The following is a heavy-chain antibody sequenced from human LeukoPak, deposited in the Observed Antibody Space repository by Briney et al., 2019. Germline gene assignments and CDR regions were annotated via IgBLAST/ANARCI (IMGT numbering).Heavy chain of an antibody. CDR1: GYTFTGYY. Sequence: GASVTVSCKASGYTFTGYYMHWMRQAPGQGLEWMGWINPNSGGTNYAQKFQGRVTMTRDTSISTAYMELSRLRSDDTAVYYCARGPRGYSYAPGNWFDPWGQGTLVTVSS. CDR2: INPNSGGT. D-gene: IGHD5-18*01. CDR3: ARGPRGYSYAPGNWFDP. J-gene: IGHJ5*02. V-gene: IGHV1-2*02.